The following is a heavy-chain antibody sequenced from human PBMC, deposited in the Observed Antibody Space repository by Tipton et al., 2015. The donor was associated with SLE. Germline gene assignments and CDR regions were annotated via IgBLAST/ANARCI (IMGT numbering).Heavy chain of an antibody. D-gene: IGHD1-1*01. Sequence: TLSLTCTVSGGSISSDYWSWIRQPPGKGLEWIGRIYYSGSTNYNASLKSRVTISEDTSKKQFSLKLKYVTAADTAVYYCAAELERQCFDYWGQGTLVTVSS. CDR2: IYYSGST. CDR1: GGSISSDY. J-gene: IGHJ4*02. CDR3: AAELERQCFDY. V-gene: IGHV4-59*07.